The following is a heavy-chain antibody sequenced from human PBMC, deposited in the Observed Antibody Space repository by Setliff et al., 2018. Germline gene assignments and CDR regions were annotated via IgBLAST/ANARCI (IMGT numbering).Heavy chain of an antibody. CDR3: ASLGYCSSTSCWPYYYYGMDV. CDR1: GYTFTSYA. J-gene: IGHJ6*02. D-gene: IGHD2-2*01. CDR2: INAGNGNT. V-gene: IGHV1-3*01. Sequence: GASVKVSCKASGYTFTSYALHWVRQAPGQSLEWMGWINAGNGNTKYSQKFQERVTITTDTSASTAYMELSSLRSEDTAVYYCASLGYCSSTSCWPYYYYGMDVWGQGTTVTVSS.